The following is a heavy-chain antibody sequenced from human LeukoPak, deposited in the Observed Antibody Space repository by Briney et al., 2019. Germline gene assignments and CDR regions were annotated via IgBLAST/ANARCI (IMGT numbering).Heavy chain of an antibody. V-gene: IGHV1-69*13. CDR2: IIPIFGTA. Sequence: SVKVPCKASGYTFTSYGISWVRQAPGQGLEWMGGIIPIFGTANYAQKFQGRVTITADESTSTAYMELSSLRSEDTAVYYCARSRGSCYSCGDYWGQGTLVTVSS. CDR1: GYTFTSYG. J-gene: IGHJ4*02. CDR3: ARSRGSCYSCGDY. D-gene: IGHD2-15*01.